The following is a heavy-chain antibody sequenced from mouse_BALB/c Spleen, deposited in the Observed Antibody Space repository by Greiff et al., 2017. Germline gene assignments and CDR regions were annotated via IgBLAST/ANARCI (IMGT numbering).Heavy chain of an antibody. V-gene: IGHV5-6*02. CDR3: ARGDWDGGYFDY. D-gene: IGHD4-1*01. CDR2: ISSGGSYT. Sequence: DVKLVESGGDLVKPGGSLKLSCAASGFTFSSYGMSWVRQTPDKRLEWVATISSGGSYTYYPDTVTGRFTISRDNAKNTLYLEMSSLRSEDTAMYYCARGDWDGGYFDYWGQGTTLTVSS. J-gene: IGHJ2*01. CDR1: GFTFSSYG.